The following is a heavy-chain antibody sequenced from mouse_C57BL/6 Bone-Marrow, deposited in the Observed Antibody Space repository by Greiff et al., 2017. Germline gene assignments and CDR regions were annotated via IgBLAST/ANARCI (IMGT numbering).Heavy chain of an antibody. V-gene: IGHV5-15*01. Sequence: DVMLVESGGGLVQPGGSLKLSCAASGFTFSDYGMAWVRQAPRKGPEWVAFISNLAYSIYYADTVTGRFTISRENAKNTLYLEMSSLRSEDTAMYYCARGGYGSSYGFAYWGQGTLVTVSA. CDR3: ARGGYGSSYGFAY. J-gene: IGHJ3*01. CDR1: GFTFSDYG. CDR2: ISNLAYSI. D-gene: IGHD1-1*01.